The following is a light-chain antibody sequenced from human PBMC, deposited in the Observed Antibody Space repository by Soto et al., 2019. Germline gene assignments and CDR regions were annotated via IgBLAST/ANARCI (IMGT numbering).Light chain of an antibody. CDR3: LQYNSWLTT. CDR1: QSISGW. V-gene: IGKV1-5*03. J-gene: IGKJ4*01. CDR2: KAS. Sequence: DIQMTQSPSTLSASVGDRVTITCRASQSISGWLAWYQQKPGKAPKILIYKASTLEIGVPSRFSGSGFATEFTLTISGLQPDDFATYYCLQYNSWLTTFGGGTKVEIK.